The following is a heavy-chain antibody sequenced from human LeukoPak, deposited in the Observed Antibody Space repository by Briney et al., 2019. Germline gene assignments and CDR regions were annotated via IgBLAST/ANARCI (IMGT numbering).Heavy chain of an antibody. CDR3: ARVGYSSSWYEYYYNGMDV. CDR1: GGSISSYY. V-gene: IGHV4-59*01. J-gene: IGHJ6*02. CDR2: IYYSGST. D-gene: IGHD6-13*01. Sequence: SETLSLTRTVSGGSISSYYWSWIRQPPGKGLEWIGYIYYSGSTNYNPSLKSRVTISVDTPKNQFSLKLSSVTAADTAVYYCARVGYSSSWYEYYYNGMDVWGQGTTVTVSS.